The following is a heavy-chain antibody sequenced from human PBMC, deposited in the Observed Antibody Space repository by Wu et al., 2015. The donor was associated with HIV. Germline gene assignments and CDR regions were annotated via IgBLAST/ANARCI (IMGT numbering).Heavy chain of an antibody. Sequence: QAQLVQSGAEVKKPGASVKVSCRASGYTFTGYYMHWVRQAPGQGLEWMGSINPNGGGTNYAGKFQGRVTLSRDTYVSTAYMELSRLTSDDTAVYYSARDLGVRLNCLHIWGQGTQVIVSS. CDR1: GYTFTGYY. V-gene: IGHV1-2*02. D-gene: IGHD3-16*01. CDR3: ARDLGVRLNCLHI. CDR2: INPNGGGT. J-gene: IGHJ3*02.